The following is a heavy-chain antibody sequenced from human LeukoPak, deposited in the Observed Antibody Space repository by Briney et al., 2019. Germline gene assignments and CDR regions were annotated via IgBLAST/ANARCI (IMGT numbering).Heavy chain of an antibody. CDR1: GFTFSTYW. CDR3: ARDPPMGSRWENWYFDL. Sequence: PAGSLRLSCAASGFTFSTYWTSWVRQAPGKGLEWLANMKQDGSEKYYVDSAKGRFTISRDNTKNSLYLQMNSLRAEDTAVYCCARDPPMGSRWENWYFDLWGRGALVTVSS. V-gene: IGHV3-7*01. CDR2: MKQDGSEK. D-gene: IGHD6-13*01. J-gene: IGHJ2*01.